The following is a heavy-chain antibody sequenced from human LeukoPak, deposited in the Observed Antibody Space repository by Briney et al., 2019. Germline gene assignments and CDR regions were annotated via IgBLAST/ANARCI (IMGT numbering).Heavy chain of an antibody. V-gene: IGHV3-21*01. CDR1: GFTFSSYS. J-gene: IGHJ4*02. CDR3: ARDDAVAGLSFDY. CDR2: ISSSSSYI. Sequence: PGGSLRLSCAASGFTFSSYSMNWVRQAPGKGLEWVSSISSSSSYIYYADSVKGRFTISRDNAKNSLYLQMNSLRAEDTAVYYCARDDAVAGLSFDYWSQGTLVTVSS. D-gene: IGHD6-19*01.